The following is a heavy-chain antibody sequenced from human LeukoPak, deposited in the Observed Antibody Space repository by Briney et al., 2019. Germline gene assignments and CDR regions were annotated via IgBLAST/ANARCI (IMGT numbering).Heavy chain of an antibody. CDR3: ARDFHAKDSSGYYYDSLGEFDY. Sequence: GGALRLSCAASGFTFSSYNMNWVRQAPGEGLEGGSSICSSSSYIYYADSVKGRFTISRDNAKNSLYLQMNSLRAEDTAVYYCARDFHAKDSSGYYYDSLGEFDYWGQGTLVTVSS. V-gene: IGHV3-21*01. J-gene: IGHJ4*02. CDR1: GFTFSSYN. CDR2: ICSSSSYI. D-gene: IGHD3-22*01.